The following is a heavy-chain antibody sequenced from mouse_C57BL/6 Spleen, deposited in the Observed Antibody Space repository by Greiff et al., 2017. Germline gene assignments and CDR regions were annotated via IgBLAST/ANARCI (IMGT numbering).Heavy chain of an antibody. J-gene: IGHJ4*01. CDR2: IYPGDGDT. CDR3: ARRPDYYAVDY. V-gene: IGHV1-80*01. Sequence: QVHVKQSGAELVKPGASVKISCKASGYAFSSYWMNWVKQRPGKGLEWIGQIYPGDGDTNYNGKFKGKATLTADKSSSTAYMQLSSLTSEDSAVYFCARRPDYYAVDYWGQGTSVTVSS. CDR1: GYAFSSYW.